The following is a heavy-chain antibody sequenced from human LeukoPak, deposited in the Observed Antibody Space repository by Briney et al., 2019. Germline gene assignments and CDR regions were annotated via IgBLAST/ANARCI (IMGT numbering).Heavy chain of an antibody. CDR2: ICYDGSYK. Sequence: RGSLRLSCSSSGFTFSTYDMHWVRQPPGKGLEWVAIICYDGSYKYYADSVKGRFTISRDNSKNTLYLQMNSLRVEDTAVYYCARSFCTSTSCHNDYWGQGTLVAVTS. V-gene: IGHV3-33*08. CDR3: ARSFCTSTSCHNDY. CDR1: GFTFSTYD. J-gene: IGHJ4*02. D-gene: IGHD2-2*02.